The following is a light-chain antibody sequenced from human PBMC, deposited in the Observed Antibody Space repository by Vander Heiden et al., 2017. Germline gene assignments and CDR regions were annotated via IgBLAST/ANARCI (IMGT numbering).Light chain of an antibody. CDR1: QAINNY. Sequence: IQMTQSPSSLSASVGDRVTITCRASQAINNYLAWFQQKPGKAPKFLIDDSSTLQNGVPSMFSVSGSGTDFTLTINSLQPEDCATYYCQQDDISPFTFGQGTTVDIK. J-gene: IGKJ3*01. CDR2: DSS. V-gene: IGKV1-16*01. CDR3: QQDDISPFT.